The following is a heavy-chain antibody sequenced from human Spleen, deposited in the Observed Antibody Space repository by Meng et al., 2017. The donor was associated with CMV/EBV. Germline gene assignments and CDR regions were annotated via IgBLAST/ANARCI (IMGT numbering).Heavy chain of an antibody. D-gene: IGHD2-2*01. CDR2: MNPNSGNT. J-gene: IGHJ4*01. CDR3: ARTYQLQYYFDY. CDR1: GYTFTSYD. Sequence: ASVKVSCKASGYTFTSYDINWVRQATGQGLEWMGWMNPNSGNTGYAQKFQGRVTITRNTSISTAYMELSSLRSEDTAVYYCARTYQLQYYFDYWVHGTLVPFSS. V-gene: IGHV1-8*03.